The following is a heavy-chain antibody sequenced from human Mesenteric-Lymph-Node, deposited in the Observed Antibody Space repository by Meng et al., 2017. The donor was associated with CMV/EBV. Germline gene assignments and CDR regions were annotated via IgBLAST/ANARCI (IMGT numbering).Heavy chain of an antibody. D-gene: IGHD3-9*01. CDR1: RGSINNHY. J-gene: IGHJ4*02. CDR2: IYYNGNT. Sequence: SETLSLTCTVSRGSINNHYWNWIRQPPGKGLEWIGFIYYNGNTHYNPSLKSRVTISEDTSKNQLSLKLSSVTAADTAVYYCARSDIGLVFDYWGQGMLVTVSS. V-gene: IGHV4-59*11. CDR3: ARSDIGLVFDY.